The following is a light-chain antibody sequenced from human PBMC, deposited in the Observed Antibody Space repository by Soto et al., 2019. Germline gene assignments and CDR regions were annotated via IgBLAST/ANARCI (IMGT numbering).Light chain of an antibody. Sequence: QTVVTQEPSFSVSPGGTVTLTCGLISDSVSTNHYPSWYQQTPGQAPRTLVYNTNTRSSGVPGRFSGSILGNKAALTITGVQADDECNYYCALYLGSGTWVFGSGTKVTVL. CDR1: SDSVSTNHY. V-gene: IGLV8-61*01. J-gene: IGLJ1*01. CDR2: NTN. CDR3: ALYLGSGTWV.